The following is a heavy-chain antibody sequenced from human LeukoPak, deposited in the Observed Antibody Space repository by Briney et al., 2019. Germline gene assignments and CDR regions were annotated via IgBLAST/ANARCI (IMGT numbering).Heavy chain of an antibody. Sequence: ASVKVSCKASGYTFTCYYMHWVRQAPGQGLEWMGWINPNSGGTNYAQKFQGRVTMTRDTSISTAYMELSRLRSDDTAVYYCAREEDSWDYYDSSGLLDYWGQGTLVTVSS. CDR2: INPNSGGT. V-gene: IGHV1-2*02. J-gene: IGHJ4*02. CDR1: GYTFTCYY. CDR3: AREEDSWDYYDSSGLLDY. D-gene: IGHD3-22*01.